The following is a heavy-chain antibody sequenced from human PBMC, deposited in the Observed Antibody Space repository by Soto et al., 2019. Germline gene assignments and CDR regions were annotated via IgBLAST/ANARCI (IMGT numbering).Heavy chain of an antibody. Sequence: GGSLRLSCAASGFTFSIYWMSWVRQAPGKGLEWVANIKEDGSEKYYVDSVKGRFTISRDNAKNSAYLQMNSLRVRDTAMYLCGREGGGGVTGGDYWGQGTLVTVSS. CDR2: IKEDGSEK. D-gene: IGHD3-16*01. CDR3: GREGGGGVTGGDY. J-gene: IGHJ4*02. CDR1: GFTFSIYW. V-gene: IGHV3-7*01.